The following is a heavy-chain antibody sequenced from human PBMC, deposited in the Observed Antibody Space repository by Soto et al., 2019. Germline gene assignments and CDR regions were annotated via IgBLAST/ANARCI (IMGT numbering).Heavy chain of an antibody. D-gene: IGHD3-9*01. V-gene: IGHV4-34*01. Sequence: PSETLSLTCAVDGGSFIGYYCRCISQPPGKGLEWIGEINHSGSTNYNPSLKSRVTISVDTSKNQFSLKLSSVTAADTTVYYCARKVREYDILNGHHGTYYMDVWGKGTTVTVS. CDR2: INHSGST. J-gene: IGHJ6*03. CDR1: GGSFIGYY. CDR3: ARKVREYDILNGHHGTYYMDV.